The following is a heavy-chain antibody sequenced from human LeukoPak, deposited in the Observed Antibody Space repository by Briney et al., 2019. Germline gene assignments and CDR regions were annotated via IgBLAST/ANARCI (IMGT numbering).Heavy chain of an antibody. CDR3: ARDSAFGGDYLDLTDY. CDR2: IKQDGSEK. D-gene: IGHD2-21*02. V-gene: IGHV3-7*01. CDR1: GFTFSSYW. J-gene: IGHJ4*02. Sequence: PGGSLRLSCAASGFTFSSYWMSWVRQAPGKGLEWVANIKQDGSEKYYVDSVKGRFTISRDNAKNPLYLQMNSLRAEDTAVYYCARDSAFGGDYLDLTDYWGQGTLVTVSS.